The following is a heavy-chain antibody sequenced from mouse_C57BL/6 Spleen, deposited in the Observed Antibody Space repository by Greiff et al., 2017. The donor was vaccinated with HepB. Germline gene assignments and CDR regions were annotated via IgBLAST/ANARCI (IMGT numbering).Heavy chain of an antibody. Sequence: QVQLQQPGAELVMPGASVKLSCKASGYTFTSYWMHWVKQRPGQGLEWIGEIDPSDSYTNYNQKFKGKSTLTVDKSSSTAYMQLSSLTSEDSAVLYCAFITTAVATTAMDYWGQGTSVTVSS. CDR1: GYTFTSYW. D-gene: IGHD1-1*01. CDR2: IDPSDSYT. V-gene: IGHV1-69*01. J-gene: IGHJ4*01. CDR3: AFITTAVATTAMDY.